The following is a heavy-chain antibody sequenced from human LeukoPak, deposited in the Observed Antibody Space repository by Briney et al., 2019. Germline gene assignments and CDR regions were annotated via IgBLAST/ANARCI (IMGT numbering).Heavy chain of an antibody. CDR2: IKLDGSEK. J-gene: IGHJ4*02. V-gene: IGHV3-7*01. CDR3: AKEGY. CDR1: GFTFSDYY. Sequence: GGSLRLSCAASGFTFSDYYMSWVRQAPGKGPEWVASIKLDGSEKYYVDSVKGRFTISRDNAKNSLYLQMNTLRAEDTAVYYCAKEGYWGQGTLVTVSS.